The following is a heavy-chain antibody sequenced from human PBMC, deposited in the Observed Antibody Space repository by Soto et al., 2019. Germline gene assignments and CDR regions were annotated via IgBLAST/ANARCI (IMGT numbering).Heavy chain of an antibody. J-gene: IGHJ4*02. Sequence: GGSLRLSCAASGFTFSSYSMNWVRQAPGKGLEWVSYISSSSSTIYYADSVKGRFTISRDNAKNSLYLQMNSLRDEDTAVYYCARDLMYYYDSSGSYWGQGTLVTVSS. CDR2: ISSSSSTI. CDR1: GFTFSSYS. D-gene: IGHD3-22*01. CDR3: ARDLMYYYDSSGSY. V-gene: IGHV3-48*02.